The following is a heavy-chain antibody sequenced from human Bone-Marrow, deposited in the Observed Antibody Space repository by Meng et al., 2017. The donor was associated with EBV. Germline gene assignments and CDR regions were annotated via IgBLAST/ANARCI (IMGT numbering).Heavy chain of an antibody. CDR3: ARGDGSMVRGYYFDH. D-gene: IGHD3-10*01. J-gene: IGHJ4*02. Sequence: AQLEESGVEVKKPGSSVKVCCKASGGTFSSDAITWVRQAPGQGLEWMGGIIHIFRTPNYAQKFQGRVTITADESTDTAYMELRSLRSEDTAVYYCARGDGSMVRGYYFDHWGLGTLVTVSS. V-gene: IGHV1-69*01. CDR1: GGTFSSDA. CDR2: IIHIFRTP.